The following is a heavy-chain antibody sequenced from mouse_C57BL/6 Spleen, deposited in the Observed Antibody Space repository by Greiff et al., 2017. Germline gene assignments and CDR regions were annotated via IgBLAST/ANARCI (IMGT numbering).Heavy chain of an antibody. CDR1: GFSLTSYG. D-gene: IGHD1-1*01. CDR2: LWSGGST. Sequence: QVQLQQSGPGLVQPSQSLSITCTVSGFSLTSYGVHWVRQSPGKGLEWLGVLWSGGSTDYNAAFISSLSISKDNSKSQVFFKKNSLQADDTAIYDCARNLNYCGRSYGYAMGFGGQGTSGTGSS. J-gene: IGHJ4*01. V-gene: IGHV2-2*01. CDR3: ARNLNYCGRSYGYAMGF.